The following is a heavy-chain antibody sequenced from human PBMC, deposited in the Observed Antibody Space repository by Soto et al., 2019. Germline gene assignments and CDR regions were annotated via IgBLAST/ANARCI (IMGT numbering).Heavy chain of an antibody. D-gene: IGHD5-18*01. CDR2: INAGNGNT. J-gene: IGHJ4*02. CDR3: ARSPGYSYGDY. CDR1: GYTFTSYA. V-gene: IGHV1-3*01. Sequence: QVQLVQSGAEVKKPGASVKVSCKASGYTFTSYAMHWVRQAPGQRLEWMGWINAGNGNTKYSQKFQGRVTITRDTAASTAYMELSSLRSEDTAVYDCARSPGYSYGDYWGQGTLVTVSS.